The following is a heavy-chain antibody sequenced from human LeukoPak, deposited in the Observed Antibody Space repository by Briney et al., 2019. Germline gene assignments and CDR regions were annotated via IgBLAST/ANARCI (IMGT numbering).Heavy chain of an antibody. Sequence: GASVKVSCKASGYTFTGYYMHWVRQAPGQGLEWMGWINPNSGGTNYAQKFQGRVTMTGDTSISTAYMELSRLRSDDTAVYYCARLRDGYNHADYWGQGTLVTVSS. J-gene: IGHJ4*02. CDR2: INPNSGGT. CDR1: GYTFTGYY. V-gene: IGHV1-2*02. D-gene: IGHD5-24*01. CDR3: ARLRDGYNHADY.